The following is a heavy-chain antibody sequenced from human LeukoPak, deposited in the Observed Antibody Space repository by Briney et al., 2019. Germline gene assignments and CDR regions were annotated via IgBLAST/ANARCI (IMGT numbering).Heavy chain of an antibody. CDR1: GGSISSSNW. CDR2: IYHSGST. D-gene: IGHD4-17*01. Sequence: SGTLSLTCAVSGGSISSSNWWSWVRQPPGKGLEWIGEIYHSGSTNYNPSLKSRVTISVDKSKNQFSLKLRSVTAADTAVYYCARFSYGDYVVPTFDYWGQGTLVTVSS. CDR3: ARFSYGDYVVPTFDY. J-gene: IGHJ4*02. V-gene: IGHV4-4*02.